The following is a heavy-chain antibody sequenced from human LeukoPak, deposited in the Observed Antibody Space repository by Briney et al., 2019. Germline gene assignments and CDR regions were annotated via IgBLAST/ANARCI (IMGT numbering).Heavy chain of an antibody. CDR1: GYTFTDYH. D-gene: IGHD7-27*01. J-gene: IGHJ4*02. CDR3: ARVRDTGTLYMASDY. CDR2: INFSVGTT. V-gene: IGHV1-46*01. Sequence: ASVKVSCTASGYTFTDYHVHWVRQAPGLGLEWMGDINFSVGTTTSAQRFQGRFTMTSDTSTSTVYMELSSLRSEDTAVYYCARVRDTGTLYMASDYWGQGTLVTVSS.